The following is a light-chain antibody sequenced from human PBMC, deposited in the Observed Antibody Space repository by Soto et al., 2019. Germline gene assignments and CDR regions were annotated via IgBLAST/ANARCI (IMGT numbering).Light chain of an antibody. V-gene: IGLV2-23*02. J-gene: IGLJ1*01. Sequence: QPALTQPASVSGSPGQSITISCTGTSSNVGSYKLVSWYQQHPGKAPKLMIFEVNKRPSGVSNRFSGSKSGNTASLTISGLKVEDEADYYCCSSGGSPTYVFGTGTKLTVL. CDR1: SSNVGSYKL. CDR3: CSSGGSPTYV. CDR2: EVN.